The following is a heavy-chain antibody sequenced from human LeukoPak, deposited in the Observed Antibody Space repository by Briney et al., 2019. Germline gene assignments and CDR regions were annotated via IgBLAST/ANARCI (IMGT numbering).Heavy chain of an antibody. V-gene: IGHV1-69*13. Sequence: SVKVSRKASGGTFSSYAISWVRQAPGQGLEWMGGIIPIFGTANYAQKFQGRVTITADESTSTAYMELSSLRSEDTAVYYCAGEGSGSYFNYYYYGMDVWGQGTTVTVSS. CDR1: GGTFSSYA. CDR3: AGEGSGSYFNYYYYGMDV. J-gene: IGHJ6*02. CDR2: IIPIFGTA. D-gene: IGHD3-10*01.